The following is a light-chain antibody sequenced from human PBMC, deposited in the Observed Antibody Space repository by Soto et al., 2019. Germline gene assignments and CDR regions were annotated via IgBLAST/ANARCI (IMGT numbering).Light chain of an antibody. CDR3: SLYTSENTYV. J-gene: IGLJ1*01. Sequence: QSALTQPPSVSGSPGQPVTISCTGTSTDFVSYNRVSWYQQPPGTAPKLIIYEASNLPSGVPDRFSGSKSGNTASLTISGLQAADEADYYCSLYTSENTYVFXTGTKVTVL. V-gene: IGLV2-18*01. CDR2: EAS. CDR1: STDFVSYNR.